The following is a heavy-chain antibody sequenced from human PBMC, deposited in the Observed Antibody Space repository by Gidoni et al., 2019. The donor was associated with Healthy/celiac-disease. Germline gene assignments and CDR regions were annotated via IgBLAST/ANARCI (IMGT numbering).Heavy chain of an antibody. CDR2: VWFDGSNK. D-gene: IGHD6-6*01. CDR1: GFTFSPYG. J-gene: IGHJ4*02. Sequence: QVQLVESGGGVVQPGRSLRLSCAASGFTFSPYGIHWVRQAPCKGLEWVAVVWFDGSNKYYADSVKCRFTISRDNSKNTLYLQMTSLRAEDTAVYYCARDHSSSSMDYWGQGTLVTVSS. CDR3: ARDHSSSSMDY. V-gene: IGHV3-33*01.